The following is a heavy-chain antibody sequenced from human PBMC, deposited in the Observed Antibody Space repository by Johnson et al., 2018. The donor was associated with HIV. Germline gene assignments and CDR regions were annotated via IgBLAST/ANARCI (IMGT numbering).Heavy chain of an antibody. CDR2: ISYDGSNK. J-gene: IGHJ3*02. D-gene: IGHD6-13*01. V-gene: IGHV3-30*04. CDR3: ARERGRIAADAFDI. Sequence: QVQLVESGGGVVQPRRSLRLSCAASGFTFTTYAMHWVRQAPGKGLELVAVISYDGSNKYYADSVKGRFTISRDNSKNTLYLQMNSLRAEDTAVYYCARERGRIAADAFDIWGQGTMVTVSS. CDR1: GFTFTTYA.